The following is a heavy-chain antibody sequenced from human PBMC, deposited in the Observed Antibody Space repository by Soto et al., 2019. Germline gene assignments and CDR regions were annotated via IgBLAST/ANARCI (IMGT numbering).Heavy chain of an antibody. Sequence: KASETLSLTCTVSGGSISSYYWSWIRQPPGKGLEWIGYIYYSGSTNYNPSLKSRVTISVDTSKNQFSLKLSSVTAADTAVYYCAREGALWPRAFDIWGRGTMVTVSS. CDR1: GGSISSYY. D-gene: IGHD3-16*01. J-gene: IGHJ3*02. CDR3: AREGALWPRAFDI. V-gene: IGHV4-59*01. CDR2: IYYSGST.